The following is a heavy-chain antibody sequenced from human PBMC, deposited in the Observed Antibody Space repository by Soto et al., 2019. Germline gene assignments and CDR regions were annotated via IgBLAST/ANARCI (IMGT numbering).Heavy chain of an antibody. D-gene: IGHD3-3*01. Sequence: PGESLKISCKGSGYSFTSYWISWVRQMPGKGLEWMGRIDPSDSYTNYSPSFQGHVTISADKSISTAYLQWSSLKASDTAMYYCASGPITIFGVVITNYYYYYGMDVWGQGTTVTVS. CDR3: ASGPITIFGVVITNYYYYYGMDV. J-gene: IGHJ6*02. V-gene: IGHV5-10-1*01. CDR1: GYSFTSYW. CDR2: IDPSDSYT.